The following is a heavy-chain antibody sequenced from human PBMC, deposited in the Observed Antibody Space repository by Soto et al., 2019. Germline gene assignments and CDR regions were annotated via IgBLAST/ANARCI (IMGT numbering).Heavy chain of an antibody. Sequence: ASVKVSCKASGYTFTSYDIIWVRQATGQGLEWMGWMNPSTGNTDSAEKFQGRLTMTRNTSISTVYIELSSLSFEDTAVYYCARGRIIVADGYDPWGQGTLVTV. CDR3: ARGRIIVADGYDP. V-gene: IGHV1-8*01. D-gene: IGHD5-12*01. CDR1: GYTFTSYD. CDR2: MNPSTGNT. J-gene: IGHJ5*02.